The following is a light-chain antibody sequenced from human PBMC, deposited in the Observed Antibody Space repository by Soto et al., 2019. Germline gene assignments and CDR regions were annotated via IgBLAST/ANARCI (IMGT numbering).Light chain of an antibody. J-gene: IGLJ1*01. CDR2: NVN. CDR1: SSDVGSYDY. CDR3: CSYTRTATPYV. V-gene: IGLV2-11*01. Sequence: QSALIQPPSVSGSPGQSVTISCTGTSSDVGSYDYVSWYQQHPGTVPKPMIYNVNTQPSGVPDRFSGSKSGNTASMTISGLQAEDEADYSCCSYTRTATPYVFGTGTKLAVL.